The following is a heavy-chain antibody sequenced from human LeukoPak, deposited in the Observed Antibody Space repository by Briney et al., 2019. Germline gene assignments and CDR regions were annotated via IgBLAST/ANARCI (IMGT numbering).Heavy chain of an antibody. V-gene: IGHV1-2*02. CDR2: INPNSGGT. J-gene: IGHJ4*02. D-gene: IGHD2-2*01. Sequence: ASVKVSCKASGYTFTGCYMHWVRQAPGQGLEWMGWINPNSGGTNYAQKFQGRVTMTRDTSISTAYMELSRLRSDDTAVYYCARDRSFVNCSSTSCYAVSTEFDYWGQGTLVTVSS. CDR3: ARDRSFVNCSSTSCYAVSTEFDY. CDR1: GYTFTGCY.